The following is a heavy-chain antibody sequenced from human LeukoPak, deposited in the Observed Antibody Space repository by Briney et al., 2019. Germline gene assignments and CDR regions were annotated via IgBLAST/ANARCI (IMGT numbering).Heavy chain of an antibody. Sequence: ASVKVSCKASGYTFTSYGISWVRQAPGQGLKWMGWISAYNGNTNYAQKLQGRVTMTTDTSTSTAYMELRSLRSDDTAVYYCARAGDSSGYYLGAFDIWGQGTMVTVSS. D-gene: IGHD3-22*01. CDR3: ARAGDSSGYYLGAFDI. V-gene: IGHV1-18*01. J-gene: IGHJ3*02. CDR2: ISAYNGNT. CDR1: GYTFTSYG.